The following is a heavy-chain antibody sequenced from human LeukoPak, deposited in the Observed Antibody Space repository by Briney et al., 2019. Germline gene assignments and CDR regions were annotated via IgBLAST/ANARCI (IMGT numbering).Heavy chain of an antibody. J-gene: IGHJ3*02. CDR3: ARGPLCSSTSCYGDAFDI. V-gene: IGHV4-34*01. Sequence: PSETLSLTCAVYGGSFSGYYWSWIRQPPRKGLEWIGEINHSGSTNYNPSLKSRVTISVDTSKNQFSLKLSSVTAADTAVYYCARGPLCSSTSCYGDAFDIWGQGTMVTVSS. D-gene: IGHD2-2*01. CDR1: GGSFSGYY. CDR2: INHSGST.